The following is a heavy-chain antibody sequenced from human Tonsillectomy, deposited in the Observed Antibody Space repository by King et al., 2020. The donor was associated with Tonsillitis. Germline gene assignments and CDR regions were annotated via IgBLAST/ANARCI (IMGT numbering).Heavy chain of an antibody. CDR3: AREYRRYDFWSGYYMNSSFYY. V-gene: IGHV3-7*03. J-gene: IGHJ4*02. CDR2: IKQDGSEK. CDR1: GFTFSSYW. Sequence: VQLVESGGGLVQPGGSLRLSCAASGFTFSSYWMSWVRQAPGKGLEWVANIKQDGSEKYYVDSVKGRFTISRDNAKNSLYLQMNSLRAEDTAVYYCAREYRRYDFWSGYYMNSSFYYWGPGTLVTLS. D-gene: IGHD3-3*01.